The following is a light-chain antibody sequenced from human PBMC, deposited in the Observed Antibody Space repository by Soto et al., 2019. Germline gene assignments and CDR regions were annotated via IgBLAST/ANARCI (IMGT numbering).Light chain of an antibody. V-gene: IGKV3-15*01. CDR1: QSVTTY. CDR3: QQYNNWLGT. Sequence: EITLTQSPATLSLSPGERASLSCRASQSVTTYLAWYQHKPGQPPRLLIYGASTRATGIPARFSGSGSGTEFTLTISSLQSEDFAVYYCQQYNNWLGTFGQGTKVEIK. CDR2: GAS. J-gene: IGKJ1*01.